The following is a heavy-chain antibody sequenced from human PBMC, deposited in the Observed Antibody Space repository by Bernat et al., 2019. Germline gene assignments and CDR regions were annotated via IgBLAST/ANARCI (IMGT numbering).Heavy chain of an antibody. V-gene: IGHV3-74*01. CDR3: AREGPLKGGNYWTDY. CDR1: ELTFISYW. CDR2: INSDGSST. D-gene: IGHD1-7*01. J-gene: IGHJ4*02. Sequence: EVQLVESGGGLVQPGGSLRLSCAAPELTFISYWMTWVGQAPGKGLVWVSRINSDGSSTSYADSVKGRFTISRDNAKNTLYLQMNSLRAEDTAVYYCAREGPLKGGNYWTDYWGQGTLVTVSS.